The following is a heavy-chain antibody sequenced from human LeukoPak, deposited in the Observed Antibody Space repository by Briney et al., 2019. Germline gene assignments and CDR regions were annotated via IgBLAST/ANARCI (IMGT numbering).Heavy chain of an antibody. Sequence: GGSLRLSCAASGFTFSSYAMSWVRQAPGKGLEWVSAISGSGGSTYYADSVKGRFTISRDNSKNTLYLQTNSLRAEDTAVYYCARGGFGENCSGGSCYGDYWGQGTLVTVSS. D-gene: IGHD2-15*01. J-gene: IGHJ4*02. CDR3: ARGGFGENCSGGSCYGDY. V-gene: IGHV3-23*01. CDR1: GFTFSSYA. CDR2: ISGSGGST.